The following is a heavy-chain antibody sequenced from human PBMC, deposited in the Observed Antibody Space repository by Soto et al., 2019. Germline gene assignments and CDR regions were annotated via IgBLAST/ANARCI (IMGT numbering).Heavy chain of an antibody. Sequence: EVQLLESGVKLVQPGGSLTLSCADSGFTFSTYAMAWVRQAPGKGLEGVSGVSASGLNIDYADPVKGRFYISRDNSKTTISLHMNSLRAEDRALYYCAKDRPRRPSGYFFDYWVQGRPVTVSS. D-gene: IGHD1-1*01. CDR2: VSASGLNI. CDR1: GFTFSTYA. V-gene: IGHV3-23*01. J-gene: IGHJ4*02. CDR3: AKDRPRRPSGYFFDY.